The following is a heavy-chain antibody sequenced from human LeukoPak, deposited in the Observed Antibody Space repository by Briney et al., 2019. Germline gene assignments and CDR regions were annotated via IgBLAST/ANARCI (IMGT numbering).Heavy chain of an antibody. D-gene: IGHD5-18*01. CDR3: ASIVDTATVSYYYYGIDV. V-gene: IGHV1-69*13. CDR1: GGTFSSYA. J-gene: IGHJ6*02. CDR2: IIPIFGTA. Sequence: SVKVSCKASGGTFSSYAISWVRQAPGQGLEWMGGIIPIFGTANYAQKFQGRVTITADESTSTAYMELSSLRSEDTAVYYCASIVDTATVSYYYYGIDVWGQGTTVTVSS.